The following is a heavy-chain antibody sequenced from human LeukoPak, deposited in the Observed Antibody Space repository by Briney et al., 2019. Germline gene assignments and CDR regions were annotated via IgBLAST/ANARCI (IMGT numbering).Heavy chain of an antibody. CDR1: GFIFTTHA. CDR3: AKRGYSYGYYNWFDP. Sequence: GGSLRLSCAASGFIFTTHAMSWVRQAPGKGLEWVSAISGSGGSTYYADSVKGRFTISRDNSKNTLYLQMNSLRAEDAAVYYCAKRGYSYGYYNWFDPWGQGTLVTVSS. D-gene: IGHD5-18*01. CDR2: ISGSGGST. J-gene: IGHJ5*02. V-gene: IGHV3-23*01.